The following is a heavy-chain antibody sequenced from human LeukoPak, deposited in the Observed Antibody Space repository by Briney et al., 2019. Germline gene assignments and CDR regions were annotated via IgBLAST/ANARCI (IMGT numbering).Heavy chain of an antibody. CDR2: MNPNSGNT. D-gene: IGHD3-16*01. J-gene: IGHJ4*02. Sequence: ASVTVSCKTSGYTFTSYDINWVRQATGQGLEWMGWMNPNSGNTGYAQKFQGRVTITRNTSISTAYMELSSLTSEDTVVYYCARGTKSGLGESSVGYWGQGTLVTVSS. V-gene: IGHV1-8*03. CDR3: ARGTKSGLGESSVGY. CDR1: GYTFTSYD.